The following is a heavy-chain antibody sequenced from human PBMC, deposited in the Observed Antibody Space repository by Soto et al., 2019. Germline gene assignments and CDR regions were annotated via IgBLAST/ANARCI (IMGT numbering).Heavy chain of an antibody. V-gene: IGHV4-59*01. D-gene: IGHD5-18*01. Sequence: SEPRSLTCTVSGGSIIIYYWSWIRQPPGKGLEWIGYIYYSGSTNYNPSLKSRVTISVDTSKNQFSLKLTSVTAADTAVYYCARGGYSYGRDYGMDVWGQGTTVTVSS. CDR2: IYYSGST. CDR1: GGSIIIYY. J-gene: IGHJ6*02. CDR3: ARGGYSYGRDYGMDV.